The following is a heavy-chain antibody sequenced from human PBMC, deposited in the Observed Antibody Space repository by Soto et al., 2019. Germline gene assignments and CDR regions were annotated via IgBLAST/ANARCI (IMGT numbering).Heavy chain of an antibody. CDR2: ISGGGVT. V-gene: IGHV3-23*01. CDR3: VKGFWGDY. CDR1: GFTFSSHD. J-gene: IGHJ4*02. Sequence: EVQLLESGGGLLQPGGSLRLSCAASGFTFSSHDMIWVRQAPGKGLEWVSGISGGGVTNYADSVKGRFTISRDKSTNTLYLLMNSLRAEDTALYYCVKGFWGDYWGQGTLVTVSS. D-gene: IGHD3-16*01.